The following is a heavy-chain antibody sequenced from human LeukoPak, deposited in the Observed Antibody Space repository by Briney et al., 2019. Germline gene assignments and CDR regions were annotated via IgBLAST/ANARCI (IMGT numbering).Heavy chain of an antibody. V-gene: IGHV4-39*01. CDR1: VGSISSSSYY. CDR2: IYYSGST. CDR3: ARHGWWELLLEDWFDP. D-gene: IGHD1-26*01. J-gene: IGHJ5*02. Sequence: SETLSLTCTVSVGSISSSSYYWGWTRQPPGKGLVWNGSIYYSGSTCYNPSLKSRVTISVDTSKNHFSLKLSSVTAADTAVYYCARHGWWELLLEDWFDPWGQGTLVTVSS.